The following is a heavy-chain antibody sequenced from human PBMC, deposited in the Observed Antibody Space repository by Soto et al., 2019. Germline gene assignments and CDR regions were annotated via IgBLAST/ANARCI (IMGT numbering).Heavy chain of an antibody. Sequence: ASVKVSCKASGGTFSSYTISWVRQAPGQGLEWMGRINADHGKTNYEQKFQGRVTMTTDKSTNTAYMELRSLRSDDTAVYYCARKSLSNFNWFDPWGQGTLVTVPQ. D-gene: IGHD4-4*01. CDR2: INADHGKT. CDR3: ARKSLSNFNWFDP. V-gene: IGHV1-18*01. CDR1: GGTFSSYT. J-gene: IGHJ5*02.